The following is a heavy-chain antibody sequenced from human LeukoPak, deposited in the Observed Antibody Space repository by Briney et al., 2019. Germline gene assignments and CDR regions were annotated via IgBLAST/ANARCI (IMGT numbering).Heavy chain of an antibody. D-gene: IGHD4-17*01. V-gene: IGHV4-59*01. J-gene: IGHJ3*02. CDR1: GGSISSYY. CDR2: IYYSGST. Sequence: SEILSLTCTVSGGSISSYYWSWIRQPPGKGLEWIGYIYYSGSTNYNPSLKSRVTISVDTSKNQFSLKLSSVTAADTAVYYCASSDYRDAFDIWGQGTMVTVSS. CDR3: ASSDYRDAFDI.